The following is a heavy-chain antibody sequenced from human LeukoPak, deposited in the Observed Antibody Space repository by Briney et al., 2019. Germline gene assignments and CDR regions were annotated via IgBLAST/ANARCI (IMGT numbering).Heavy chain of an antibody. CDR3: ATTPGKYSNSWGENWFDP. D-gene: IGHD6-13*01. J-gene: IGHJ5*02. CDR1: RFTLSSYA. Sequence: GGSLRLSCAASRFTLSSYAMSWVRQAAGKGLEWVSAISGSGGSTYYADSVKGRFTIPRDNSKNTLYLQMNSLRAEETAVYYCATTPGKYSNSWGENWFDPWGQVTLVTVSS. V-gene: IGHV3-23*01. CDR2: ISGSGGST.